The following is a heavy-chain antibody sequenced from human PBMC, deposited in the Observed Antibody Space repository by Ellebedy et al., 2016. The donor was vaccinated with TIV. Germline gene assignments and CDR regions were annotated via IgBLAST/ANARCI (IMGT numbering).Heavy chain of an antibody. CDR2: IFYRGTS. CDR3: ARGFPAAWELAGA. CDR1: GGSISSGDYY. J-gene: IGHJ4*02. Sequence: SETLSLTXNVSGGSISSGDYYWSWIRQSPGKGLEWIGYIFYRGTSYYNPSLKSRLTISADTSKNQFSLELRSVTAADTAVYYCARGFPAAWELAGAWGQGTLVTVSA. V-gene: IGHV4-30-4*01. D-gene: IGHD6-19*01.